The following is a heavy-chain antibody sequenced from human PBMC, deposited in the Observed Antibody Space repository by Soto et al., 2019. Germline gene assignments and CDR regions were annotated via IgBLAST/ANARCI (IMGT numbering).Heavy chain of an antibody. D-gene: IGHD4-4*01. CDR3: ARIGEPYSNRFYYYYAMDV. V-gene: IGHV1-8*01. CDR2: MNPNSGNT. J-gene: IGHJ6*02. CDR1: GYTFTTYD. Sequence: QVQLVQSGPEVKKPGASVKVSCKASGYTFTTYDINWVRQATGQGLEWMGWMNPNSGNTGYAQKFQGRVTMTRNTSISTAYMELSSLRSEDTAVYYCARIGEPYSNRFYYYYAMDVWGQGTTVTVSS.